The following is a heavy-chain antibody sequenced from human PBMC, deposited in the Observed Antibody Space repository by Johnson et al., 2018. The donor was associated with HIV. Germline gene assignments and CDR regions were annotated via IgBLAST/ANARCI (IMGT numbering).Heavy chain of an antibody. CDR3: AQGTLFSVSSRAFDI. J-gene: IGHJ3*02. Sequence: QVQLVESGGGLVQPGGSLRLSCAASGFTFSSYAMHWVRQAPGKGLEWVAVISYDGSNKYSADSVRGRFTVSREIGRTSLYFQMNSLRAGDTAVYYWAQGTLFSVSSRAFDIWGQGTMVTVSP. CDR2: ISYDGSNK. D-gene: IGHD6-6*01. V-gene: IGHV3-30*14. CDR1: GFTFSSYA.